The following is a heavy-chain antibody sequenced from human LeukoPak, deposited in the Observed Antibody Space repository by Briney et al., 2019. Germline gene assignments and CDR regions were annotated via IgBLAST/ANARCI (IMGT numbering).Heavy chain of an antibody. CDR3: AKDSILDYDSREITRSIDY. CDR2: ISWNSGSI. D-gene: IGHD3-22*01. CDR1: GFTFDDYA. J-gene: IGHJ4*02. V-gene: IGHV3-9*01. Sequence: GGSLRLSCAASGFTFDDYAMHWVRQAPGKGLEWVSGISWNSGSIGYADSVKGRFTISRDNAKNSLYLQMNSLRAEDTALYYCAKDSILDYDSREITRSIDYWGQGTLVTVSS.